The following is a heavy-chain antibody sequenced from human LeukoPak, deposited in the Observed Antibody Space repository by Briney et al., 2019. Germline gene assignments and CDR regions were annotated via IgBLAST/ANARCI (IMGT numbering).Heavy chain of an antibody. CDR1: GGTFSSYA. V-gene: IGHV1-69*13. Sequence: SVKVSCKASGGTFSSYAISWVRQAPGQGLEWMGGIIPIFGTANYAQKFQGRVTITADESTSTAYMELSSMRSEDTAVYYCARAGTAMSTLDYWGQGTLVTVSS. CDR2: IIPIFGTA. J-gene: IGHJ4*02. D-gene: IGHD5-18*01. CDR3: ARAGTAMSTLDY.